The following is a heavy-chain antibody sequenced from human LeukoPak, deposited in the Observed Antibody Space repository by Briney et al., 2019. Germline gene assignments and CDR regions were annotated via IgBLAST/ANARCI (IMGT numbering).Heavy chain of an antibody. Sequence: GGSLRLSCAASGFTVSSNYMSWVRQAPGKGLEWVSVIYSGGSTYYADSVRGRFTISRDNSKNTLYPQMNSLRAEDTAVYYCARATLSGIDGLFDYWGQGTLVTVSS. CDR3: ARATLSGIDGLFDY. CDR1: GFTVSSNY. CDR2: IYSGGST. D-gene: IGHD1-26*01. J-gene: IGHJ4*02. V-gene: IGHV3-53*01.